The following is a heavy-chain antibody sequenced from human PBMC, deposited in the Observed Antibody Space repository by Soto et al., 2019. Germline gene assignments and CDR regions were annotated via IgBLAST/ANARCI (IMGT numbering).Heavy chain of an antibody. CDR1: GGTFSSYA. D-gene: IGHD1-26*01. V-gene: IGHV1-69*12. J-gene: IGHJ6*02. CDR2: IIPIFGTA. CDR3: ASHGGRSPEGRYYYGMYV. Sequence: QVQLVQSGAEVKKPGSSVKVSCKASGGTFSSYAISWVRQAPGQGLEWMGGIIPIFGTADYAQKFQGRVTITADESTSTAYMELSTLRSEDTAVYYCASHGGRSPEGRYYYGMYVWGQGTTVTVSS.